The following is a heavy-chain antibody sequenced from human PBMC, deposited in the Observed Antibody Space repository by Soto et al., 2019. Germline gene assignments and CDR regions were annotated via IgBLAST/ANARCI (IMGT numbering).Heavy chain of an antibody. CDR2: IYPSDSDI. V-gene: IGHV5-51*01. J-gene: IGHJ4*02. CDR1: GYTFTSYW. Sequence: RGESLKISCKGSGYTFTSYWIGWVRQMPGEGLEWMGVIYPSDSDIRYSPSFQGKVTISADKSITTAYLQWSSLKAADTAMYYCVRSGTSSGRFSDYWGQGTLVTVYS. CDR3: VRSGTSSGRFSDY. D-gene: IGHD2-15*01.